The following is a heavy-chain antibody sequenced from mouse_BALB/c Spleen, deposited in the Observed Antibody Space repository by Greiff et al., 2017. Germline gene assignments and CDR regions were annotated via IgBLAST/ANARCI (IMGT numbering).Heavy chain of an antibody. J-gene: IGHJ4*01. Sequence: VKLQESGAELVRPGSSVKISCKASGYAFSSYWMNWVKQRPGQGLEWIGQIYPGDGDTNYNGKFKGKATLTADKSSSTAYMQLSSLTSEDSAVYFCARSVGGAMDYWGQGTSVTVSS. CDR2: IYPGDGDT. D-gene: IGHD1-1*01. V-gene: IGHV1-80*01. CDR1: GYAFSSYW. CDR3: ARSVGGAMDY.